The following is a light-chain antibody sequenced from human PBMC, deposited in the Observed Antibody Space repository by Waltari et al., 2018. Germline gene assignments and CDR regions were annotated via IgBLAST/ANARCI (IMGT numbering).Light chain of an antibody. CDR2: DAS. CDR3: QKYGSLPAT. CDR1: QSISRY. J-gene: IGKJ1*01. Sequence: EIMLTQSPGTLSLSPGERATLSCRASQSISRYLAWYQQKPGQAPRLLIYDASTRATGIPDMFSGSGSGTDFSLTITRLEPEDFAVYYCQKYGSLPATFGQGTKVEIK. V-gene: IGKV3-20*01.